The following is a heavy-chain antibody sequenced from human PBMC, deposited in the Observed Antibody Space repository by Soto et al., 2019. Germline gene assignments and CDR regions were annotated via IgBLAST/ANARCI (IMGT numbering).Heavy chain of an antibody. J-gene: IGHJ4*02. D-gene: IGHD3-16*01. V-gene: IGHV4-59*08. Sequence: SETRSLTCTVPGGSIRSYYWSWIRQPPGEGLEWIGYIYYSGSTNYNPSLKSRVTISVDTSKNQFSLKLSSVTAADTAVYYCARRWGTTFDYWGQGTLVTVS. CDR1: GGSIRSYY. CDR3: ARRWGTTFDY. CDR2: IYYSGST.